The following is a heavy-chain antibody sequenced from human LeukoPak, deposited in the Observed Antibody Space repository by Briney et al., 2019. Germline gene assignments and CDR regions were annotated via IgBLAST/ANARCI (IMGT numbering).Heavy chain of an antibody. V-gene: IGHV4-34*01. CDR1: GGSFSGYY. J-gene: IGHJ4*02. CDR3: ARDFNSGYGPFDS. Sequence: SETLSLTCAVYGGSFSGYYWSWIRQPPGKGLEWIGEINHSGSTNYNPSLKSRVTISVDRSKNQFSLKLSSVTAADTAVYYCARDFNSGYGPFDSWGQGTLVTVSS. CDR2: INHSGST. D-gene: IGHD5-12*01.